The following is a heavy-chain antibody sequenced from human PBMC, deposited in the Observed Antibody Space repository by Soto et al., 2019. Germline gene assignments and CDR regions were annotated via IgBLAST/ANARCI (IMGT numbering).Heavy chain of an antibody. J-gene: IGHJ4*02. V-gene: IGHV3-33*01. CDR2: IWYDGNNK. CDR3: ARGLHSLFDY. CDR1: GFTFSNDG. Sequence: LRLSCAASGFTFSNDGMHWVLQAPGKGLEWVAVIWYDGNNKYYADSVKGRFTISGDNSNNTLYVQMTSLRAEDTAPYYCARGLHSLFDYWGQGTLVTVSS. D-gene: IGHD2-21*01.